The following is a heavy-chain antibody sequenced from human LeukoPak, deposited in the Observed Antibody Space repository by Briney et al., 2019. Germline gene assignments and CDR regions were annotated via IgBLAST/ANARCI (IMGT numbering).Heavy chain of an antibody. CDR1: GFTFSSYA. CDR2: ISSEGSNQ. Sequence: TGGSLRLSCAASGFTFSSYAMHWVRQAPGKGLDWVAVISSEGSNQYYADSVKGRFTISRDNSKNTLYLQMNSLRAEDTAVYYCATGDSSGYHYYYYYMDVWGKGATVTVSS. J-gene: IGHJ6*03. D-gene: IGHD3-22*01. V-gene: IGHV3-30*04. CDR3: ATGDSSGYHYYYYYMDV.